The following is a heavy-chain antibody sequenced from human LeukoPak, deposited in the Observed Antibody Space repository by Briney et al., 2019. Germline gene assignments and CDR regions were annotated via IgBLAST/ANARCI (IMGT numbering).Heavy chain of an antibody. CDR3: ARDPQFDPDYFDY. CDR1: GFTFSSYS. D-gene: IGHD3-9*01. CDR2: ISSSSSTI. V-gene: IGHV3-48*04. J-gene: IGHJ4*02. Sequence: GGSLRLSCAASGFTFSSYSMNWVRQAPGKGLEWVSYISSSSSTIYYADSVKGRFTISRDNAKNSLYLQMNSLRAEDTAVYYCARDPQFDPDYFDYWGQGTLVTVSS.